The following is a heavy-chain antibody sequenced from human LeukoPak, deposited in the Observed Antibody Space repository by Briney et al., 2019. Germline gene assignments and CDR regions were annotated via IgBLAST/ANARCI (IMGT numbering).Heavy chain of an antibody. D-gene: IGHD3-22*01. V-gene: IGHV3-20*04. CDR2: INWNGGST. J-gene: IGHJ4*02. Sequence: GGSLRLSCAGSGSTFGSYDMNWVRQAPGKGLEWVSGINWNGGSTGYADSVKGRFTISRDNAKNSLYLQMNSLRAEDTALYYCAREGPLYDSSLNVWGQGTLVTVSS. CDR1: GSTFGSYD. CDR3: AREGPLYDSSLNV.